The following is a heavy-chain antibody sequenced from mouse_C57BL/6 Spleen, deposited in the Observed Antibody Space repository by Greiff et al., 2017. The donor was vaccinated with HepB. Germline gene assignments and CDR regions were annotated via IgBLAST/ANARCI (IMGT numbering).Heavy chain of an antibody. V-gene: IGHV1-42*01. Sequence: VQLQQSGPELVKPGASVKISCKASGYSFTGYYMNWVKQSPEKSLEWIGEINPSTGGTTYNQKFKAKATLTVDKSSSTAYMQLKSLTSEDSAVYYCARGYYDYPLAYWGQGTLVTVSA. CDR3: ARGYYDYPLAY. CDR1: GYSFTGYY. D-gene: IGHD2-4*01. CDR2: INPSTGGT. J-gene: IGHJ3*01.